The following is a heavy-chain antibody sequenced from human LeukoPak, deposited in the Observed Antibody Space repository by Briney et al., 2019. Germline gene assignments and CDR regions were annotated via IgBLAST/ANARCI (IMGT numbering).Heavy chain of an antibody. J-gene: IGHJ4*02. CDR3: ACVNRDY. CDR2: IKQDESEK. CDR1: GFTFSNYW. Sequence: PGGPLRLSCTASGFTFSNYWMNWVRQAPGKGLEWVANIKQDESEKNYGDSVRGRFTISRDNAKNSLYLQMNNLRAEDTALYYCACVNRDYWGQGTLVTVSS. V-gene: IGHV3-7*05. D-gene: IGHD2/OR15-2a*01.